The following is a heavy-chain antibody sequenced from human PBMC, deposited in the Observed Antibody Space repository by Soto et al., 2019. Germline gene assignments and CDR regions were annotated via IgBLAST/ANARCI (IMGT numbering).Heavy chain of an antibody. J-gene: IGHJ6*03. Sequence: SETLSLTCTVSGGSISSYYWSWIRQPPGKGLEWIGYIYYSGSTNYNPSLKSRVTISVDTSKNQFSLKLSSVTAADTAVYYCARIKGDIVVVPAASYYYYYMDVWGKGTTVTVSS. CDR3: ARIKGDIVVVPAASYYYYYMDV. CDR1: GGSISSYY. D-gene: IGHD2-2*01. CDR2: IYYSGST. V-gene: IGHV4-59*01.